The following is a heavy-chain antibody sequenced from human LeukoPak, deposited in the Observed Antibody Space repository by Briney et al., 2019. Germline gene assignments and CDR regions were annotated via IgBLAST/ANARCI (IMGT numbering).Heavy chain of an antibody. CDR3: ARRGSYSAEYFQH. J-gene: IGHJ1*01. V-gene: IGHV3-64*01. Sequence: LSGGSLRLSCAAFGFTFSSYAMHWVRQAPGKGLEYVSAISSNGGSTYYANSVKGRFTISRDNSKNTLYLQMGSLRAEDMAVYYCARRGSYSAEYFQHWGQGTLVTVSS. CDR2: ISSNGGST. D-gene: IGHD1-26*01. CDR1: GFTFSSYA.